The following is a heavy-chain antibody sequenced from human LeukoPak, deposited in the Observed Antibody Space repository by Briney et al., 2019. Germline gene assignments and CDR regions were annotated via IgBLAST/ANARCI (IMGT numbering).Heavy chain of an antibody. J-gene: IGHJ6*02. CDR2: ISAYNGNT. D-gene: IGHD6-6*01. CDR1: GYTFTSYG. CDR3: ARDSFLVSSSSMRYYYGMDV. Sequence: ASVKVSCKASGYTFTSYGISWVRQAPGQGLEWMGWISAYNGNTNYAQKLQGRVTMTTDTSTSTAYMELRSLRSDDTAVYYCARDSFLVSSSSMRYYYGMDVWGQGTTVTVSS. V-gene: IGHV1-18*01.